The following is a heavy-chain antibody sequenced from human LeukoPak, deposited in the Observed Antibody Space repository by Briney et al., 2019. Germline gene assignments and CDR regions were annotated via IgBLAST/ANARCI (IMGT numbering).Heavy chain of an antibody. V-gene: IGHV4-59*08. CDR2: IYYSGST. CDR1: GGSISSYY. Sequence: SETLSLTCTVAGGSISSYYWSWIRQPPGKGLEWIGYIYYSGSTKYNPSHRSRVTISADTSKNQFSLKLSSVTAADTAVYYCARHLRGEQQLSGFDYWGQGTPVTVSS. CDR3: ARHLRGEQQLSGFDY. J-gene: IGHJ4*02. D-gene: IGHD6-13*01.